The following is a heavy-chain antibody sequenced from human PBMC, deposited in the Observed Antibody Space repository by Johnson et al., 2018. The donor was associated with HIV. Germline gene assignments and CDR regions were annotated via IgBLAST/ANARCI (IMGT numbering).Heavy chain of an antibody. V-gene: IGHV3-11*04. Sequence: QVQLVESGGGLVKPGGSLRLSCAASGFTFSDYYMSWIRQAPGKGLEWVSYIGSRGTIRYYVDSVKGRFTISRDNSKNTLYLQMNSLRPEDTSVYYCAKSRDLVGAGAFDIWGQGTMVTVSS. CDR1: GFTFSDYY. D-gene: IGHD1-26*01. J-gene: IGHJ3*02. CDR3: AKSRDLVGAGAFDI. CDR2: IGSRGTIR.